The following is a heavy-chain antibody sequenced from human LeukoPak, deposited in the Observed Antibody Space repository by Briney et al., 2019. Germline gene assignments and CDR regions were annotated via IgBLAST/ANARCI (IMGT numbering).Heavy chain of an antibody. CDR3: ARLATRITMVRGVTRNWFDP. V-gene: IGHV4-59*08. D-gene: IGHD3-10*01. Sequence: PSETLSLTCTVSGGSISSYYWSWIRQPPGKGLEWIGYIYYSGSTNYNPSLKSRVTISVDTPKNQFSLKLSSVTAADTAVYYCARLATRITMVRGVTRNWFDPWGQGTLVTVSS. CDR2: IYYSGST. CDR1: GGSISSYY. J-gene: IGHJ5*02.